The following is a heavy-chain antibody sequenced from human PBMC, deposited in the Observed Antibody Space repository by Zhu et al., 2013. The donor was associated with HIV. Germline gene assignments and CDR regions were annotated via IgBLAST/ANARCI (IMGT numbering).Heavy chain of an antibody. CDR1: GYIFSDYY. CDR3: ARGRWDSNGYYSY. J-gene: IGHJ4*02. D-gene: IGHD3-22*01. CDR2: MNPNSGNT. V-gene: IGHV1-8*02. Sequence: QVQLVQSGAEVKKPGASVRVSCKASGYIFSDYYIHWVRQAPGQGLEWMGWMNPNSGNTGYAQKFQGRVTMTRNISISTAYMELNSLTSEDTAVYYCARGRWDSNGYYSYWGQGTLVTVSS.